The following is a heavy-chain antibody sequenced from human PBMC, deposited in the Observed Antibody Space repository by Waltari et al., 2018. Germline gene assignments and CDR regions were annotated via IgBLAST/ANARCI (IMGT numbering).Heavy chain of an antibody. CDR1: GFTFSSYA. CDR3: ANFENPIAVAGMLDY. V-gene: IGHV3-23*04. Sequence: EVQLVESGGGLVQPGGSLRLSCAASGFTFSSYAMSWVRQAPGKGLEWVSAISGSGGSTYDAYSVKGRFTISRDNSKNTLYLQMNSLRAEDTAVYYCANFENPIAVAGMLDYWGQGTLVTVSS. J-gene: IGHJ4*02. CDR2: ISGSGGST. D-gene: IGHD6-19*01.